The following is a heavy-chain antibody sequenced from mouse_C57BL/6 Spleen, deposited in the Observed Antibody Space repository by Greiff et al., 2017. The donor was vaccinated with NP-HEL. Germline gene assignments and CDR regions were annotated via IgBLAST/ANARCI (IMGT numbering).Heavy chain of an antibody. CDR2: ISDGGSYT. J-gene: IGHJ2*01. CDR1: GFTFSSYA. V-gene: IGHV5-4*01. D-gene: IGHD1-1*01. CDR3: ARVYYGSSYDYFDY. Sequence: EVQLVESGGGLVKPGGSLKLSCAASGFTFSSYAMSWVRQTPEKRLEWVATISDGGSYTYYPDNVKGRFTISRDNAKNNLYLQMSHLKSEDTAMYYCARVYYGSSYDYFDYWGQSTTLTVSS.